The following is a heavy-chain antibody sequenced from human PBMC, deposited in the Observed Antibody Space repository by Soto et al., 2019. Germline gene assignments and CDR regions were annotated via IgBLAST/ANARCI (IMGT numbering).Heavy chain of an antibody. J-gene: IGHJ4*02. Sequence: QVQPVQSGAEVKKPGASVKVSCKASGYTFTHYYIHWVRQAPGQGLEWMGIINPNGGSTTYAQKFRAGFTMTRDTSTSTVYMELSSLRSEDSAVYYCATSVNSAMAFDYWGQGTLVTVSS. V-gene: IGHV1-46*01. CDR2: INPNGGST. D-gene: IGHD5-18*01. CDR3: ATSVNSAMAFDY. CDR1: GYTFTHYY.